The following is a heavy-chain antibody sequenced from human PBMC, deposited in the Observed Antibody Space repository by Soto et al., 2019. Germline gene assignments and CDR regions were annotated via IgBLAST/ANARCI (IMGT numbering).Heavy chain of an antibody. J-gene: IGHJ5*02. CDR2: INADGGRT. Sequence: VQLGQSGAEVREPGASVMLSCKTSGYAFTMFYMSWVRQAPGQGLEWMGTINADGGRTTYAQNFKGRPTMTSDTSTGTIYMELSSLKSDDTAVYYWARAMASADKCEVRFWCDPWGQGALVTVSS. CDR1: GYAFTMFY. D-gene: IGHD6-25*01. V-gene: IGHV1-46*01. CDR3: ARAMASADKCEVRFWCDP.